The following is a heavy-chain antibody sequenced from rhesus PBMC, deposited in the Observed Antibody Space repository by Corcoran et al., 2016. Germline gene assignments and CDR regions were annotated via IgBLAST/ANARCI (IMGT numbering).Heavy chain of an antibody. V-gene: IGHV4-165*02. CDR3: ARTDSNRPFDY. D-gene: IGHD4-23*01. J-gene: IGHJ4*01. Sequence: QVQLQESGPGLVKPSETLYLTCAVSGGSFGGYYWNWVRQPPGKGLDGIGEIGERSGYTLYNPSLRSRVTISTDTSKNQFSLKLNSVTAADTAVYYCARTDSNRPFDYWGQGVLVTVSS. CDR2: IGERSGYT. CDR1: GGSFGGYY.